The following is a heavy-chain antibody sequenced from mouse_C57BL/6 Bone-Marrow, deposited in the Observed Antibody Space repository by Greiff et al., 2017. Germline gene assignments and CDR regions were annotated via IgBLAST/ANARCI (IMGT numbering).Heavy chain of an antibody. Sequence: VQLQQSGPELVKPGASVKISCKASGYSFTDYNMNWVKQSNGKSLEWIGVINPNYGTTSYNQKFKGKATLTVDQSSSTAYMQLNSLTSEDSAVYYCARIFFMTTVVATGYFDVWGTGTTVTVSS. V-gene: IGHV1-39*01. CDR1: GYSFTDYN. J-gene: IGHJ1*03. D-gene: IGHD1-1*01. CDR2: INPNYGTT. CDR3: ARIFFMTTVVATGYFDV.